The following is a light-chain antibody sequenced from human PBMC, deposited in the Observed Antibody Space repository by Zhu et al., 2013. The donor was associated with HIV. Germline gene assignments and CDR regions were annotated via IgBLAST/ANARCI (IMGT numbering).Light chain of an antibody. CDR3: QQYNSYWT. Sequence: DIQMTQSPSTLSASVGDRVTITCRASQSISHWLAWYQQKPGKAPKLLISKASSLESGVPSRFSGSGSGTEFTLTISSLQPDDFATYYCQQYNSYWTFGQGTQGGNQT. CDR2: KAS. V-gene: IGKV1-5*03. CDR1: QSISHW. J-gene: IGKJ1*01.